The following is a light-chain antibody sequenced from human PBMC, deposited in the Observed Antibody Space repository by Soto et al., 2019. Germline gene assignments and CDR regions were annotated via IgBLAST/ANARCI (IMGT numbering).Light chain of an antibody. V-gene: IGKV2-28*01. CDR3: MQALRA. J-gene: IGKJ1*01. Sequence: DIVMTQSPLSLPVTPGEPASISCRSSQSLLHSNGYNYLDWYLQKPGQSPQLLIYLGSNRASGVPDMFSGSGSGTDFTLKISRVEAEDVGVYYCMQALRAFGQGTKVEIK. CDR1: QSLLHSNGYNY. CDR2: LGS.